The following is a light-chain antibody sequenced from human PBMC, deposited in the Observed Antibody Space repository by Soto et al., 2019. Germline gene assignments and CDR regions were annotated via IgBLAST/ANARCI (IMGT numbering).Light chain of an antibody. J-gene: IGKJ2*01. CDR1: QSVSNNY. CDR3: HQYGSSPPYT. CDR2: GSS. Sequence: EVVLTQSPGTLSLSPGERATLSCRASQSVSNNYLAWYQQKPGQAPRLLIFGSSDRATGIPDRFSGSGSGRDFTLSICRLEPEDFAVYYCHQYGSSPPYTFGQGTTWRSN. V-gene: IGKV3-20*01.